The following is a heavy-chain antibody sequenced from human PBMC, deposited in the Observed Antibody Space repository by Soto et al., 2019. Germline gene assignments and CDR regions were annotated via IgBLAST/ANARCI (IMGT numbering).Heavy chain of an antibody. CDR3: AGDSGSYFGFDY. V-gene: IGHV3-21*01. D-gene: IGHD1-26*01. CDR1: GFTLSSYS. J-gene: IGHJ4*02. Sequence: LRLSCAASGFTLSSYSMNWVRQAPGKGLEWVSSISSSSSYIYYADSVKGRFTISRDNAKNSLYLQMNSLRAEDTAVYYCAGDSGSYFGFDYWGQGTLVTVSS. CDR2: ISSSSSYI.